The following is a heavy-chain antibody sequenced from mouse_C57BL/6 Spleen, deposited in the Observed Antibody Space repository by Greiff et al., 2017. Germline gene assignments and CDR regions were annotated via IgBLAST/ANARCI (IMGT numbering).Heavy chain of an antibody. CDR1: GYTFTSYW. V-gene: IGHV1-52*01. J-gene: IGHJ4*01. Sequence: QVQLQQSGAELVRPGSSVKLSCKASGYTFTSYWMHWVKQRPIQGLEWIGNIDPSDSETNYNQKFKDKATLTVDKSSSTAYMQLSSLTSEDSAVSYYAIDSSGYPLYAMDYWGQGTSVTVSS. CDR3: AIDSSGYPLYAMDY. D-gene: IGHD3-2*02. CDR2: IDPSDSET.